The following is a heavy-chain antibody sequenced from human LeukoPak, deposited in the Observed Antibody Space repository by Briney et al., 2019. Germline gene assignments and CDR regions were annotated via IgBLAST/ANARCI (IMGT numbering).Heavy chain of an antibody. V-gene: IGHV4-38-2*02. CDR1: GYFISSGYY. J-gene: IGHJ4*02. Sequence: SETLSLTCAVSGYFISSGYYWGWIRQPPGKGLEWIGTMSHSGSTRYNPPLKSRVIISVDSSKNQFSLKLSSVTAADTAVYYCAREGRSSTSPDYWGQGTLVTVSS. CDR3: AREGRSSTSPDY. CDR2: MSHSGST. D-gene: IGHD2-2*01.